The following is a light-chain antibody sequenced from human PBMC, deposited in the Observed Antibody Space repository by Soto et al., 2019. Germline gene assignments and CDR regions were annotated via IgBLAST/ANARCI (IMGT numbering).Light chain of an antibody. CDR2: DAS. CDR1: QSISRS. V-gene: IGKV3-15*01. Sequence: EIVLTQSPAILSVSPGERATLSCRASQSISRSLAWYQQKPGQAPRLLISDASTRATGIPARFSGSGSGTEFTLTISSLQSEDFALYYCHQYNSWPPGTFGQGTKEEIQ. J-gene: IGKJ2*01. CDR3: HQYNSWPPGT.